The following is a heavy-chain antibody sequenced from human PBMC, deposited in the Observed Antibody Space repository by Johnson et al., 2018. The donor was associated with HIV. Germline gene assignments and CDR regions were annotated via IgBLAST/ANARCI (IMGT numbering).Heavy chain of an antibody. J-gene: IGHJ3*02. D-gene: IGHD3-22*01. Sequence: QVQLVESGGGVIRPGGSLRLSCAVSEFIFDDYGMSWVRQPPGNGLEWVSVIYSGGSTYYADSVTGRFTISRDNSKNTLYLQMNSLRAEDTAVYYCAKEDPITMIPRYAFDIWGQGTMVTVSS. CDR1: EFIFDDYG. CDR3: AKEDPITMIPRYAFDI. CDR2: IYSGGST. V-gene: IGHV3-NL1*01.